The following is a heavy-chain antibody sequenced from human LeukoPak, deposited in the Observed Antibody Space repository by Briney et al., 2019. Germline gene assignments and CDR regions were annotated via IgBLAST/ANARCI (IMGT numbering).Heavy chain of an antibody. CDR1: GFTFSSYG. CDR3: ARDVDSSGYSDY. CDR2: IWYDGSNK. J-gene: IGHJ4*02. D-gene: IGHD3-22*01. V-gene: IGHV3-33*01. Sequence: PGGSLRLSCAASGFTFSSYGMHLVRQAPGKGLEWVAVIWYDGSNKYYADSVKGRFTISRDNSKNTLYLQMNSLRAEDTAVYCCARDVDSSGYSDYWGQGTLVTVSS.